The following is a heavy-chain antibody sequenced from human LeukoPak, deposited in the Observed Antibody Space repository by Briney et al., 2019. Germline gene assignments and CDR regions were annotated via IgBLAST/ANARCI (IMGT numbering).Heavy chain of an antibody. D-gene: IGHD3-10*01. Sequence: GGSLRLSCAASGFTFDDYGMSWVRHAPGKGLEWVSGINWNGGSTGYADSVKGRFTISRDNAKNSLYLQMNSLRVEDTAVYYCAKVAKYYYGSETYYFFEHWGQGTPVTASS. CDR3: AKVAKYYYGSETYYFFEH. J-gene: IGHJ4*02. CDR1: GFTFDDYG. CDR2: INWNGGST. V-gene: IGHV3-20*04.